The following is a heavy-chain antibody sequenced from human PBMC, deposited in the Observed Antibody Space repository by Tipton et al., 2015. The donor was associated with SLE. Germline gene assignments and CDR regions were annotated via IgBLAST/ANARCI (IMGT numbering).Heavy chain of an antibody. CDR3: ARPHYYDSSGSFDI. Sequence: QLVQSGGGLVQPGRSLRLSCTTSGFKFDEFDINWVRQAPGKGLEWVGLIRSNAHGGTTDYAASVKGRFSISRDDSKSIAYLHMNSLKTEDAAMYYCARPHYYDSSGSFDIWGQGTMVTVFS. CDR2: IRSNAHGGTT. D-gene: IGHD3-22*01. CDR1: GFKFDEFD. J-gene: IGHJ3*02. V-gene: IGHV3-49*04.